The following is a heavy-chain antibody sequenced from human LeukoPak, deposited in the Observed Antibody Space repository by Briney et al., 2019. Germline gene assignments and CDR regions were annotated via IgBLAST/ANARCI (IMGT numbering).Heavy chain of an antibody. CDR3: ARHEYSGSDYGLSWFDP. CDR1: GGSISSSGYY. CDR2: IYYSGST. D-gene: IGHD1-26*01. J-gene: IGHJ5*02. V-gene: IGHV4-39*01. Sequence: PSETLSLTCTVSGGSISSSGYYWGWIRQPPRKGLEWIASIYYSGSTYYNPSLKSRVTISVDTSKNQLSLKLSSLTAADTAVYYCARHEYSGSDYGLSWFDPWGQGTLVTVSS.